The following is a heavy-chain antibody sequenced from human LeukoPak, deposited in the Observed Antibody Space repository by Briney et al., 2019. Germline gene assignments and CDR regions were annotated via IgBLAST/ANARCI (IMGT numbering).Heavy chain of an antibody. CDR3: AGVRVSYYYDSHSY. CDR2: IYTSGST. V-gene: IGHV4-4*07. Sequence: SETLSLTCTVSGGSISSYYWRWIRQPAGKGLEWIGRIYTSGSTNYNPSLKSRVTMSVDTSKNQSSLKLSSVTAADTAVYYCAGVRVSYYYDSHSYWGQGTLVTVSS. CDR1: GGSISSYY. D-gene: IGHD3-22*01. J-gene: IGHJ4*02.